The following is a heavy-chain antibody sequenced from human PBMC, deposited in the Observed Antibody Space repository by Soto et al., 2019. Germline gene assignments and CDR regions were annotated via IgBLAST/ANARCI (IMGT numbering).Heavy chain of an antibody. CDR2: ISAYNGNT. CDR3: ARDGGLRGLYYYYGMDV. V-gene: IGHV1-18*04. Sequence: SVKVSCKASGYTFTSYGISWVRQAPGQGLEWMGWISAYNGNTNYAQKLQGRVTMTTDTSTSTAYMELRSLRSDDTAVYYCARDGGLRGLYYYYGMDVWGQGTTVTVSS. CDR1: GYTFTSYG. J-gene: IGHJ6*02.